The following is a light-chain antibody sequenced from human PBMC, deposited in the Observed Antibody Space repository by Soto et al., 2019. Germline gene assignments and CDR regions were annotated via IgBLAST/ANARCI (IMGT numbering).Light chain of an antibody. CDR3: QQYNSYSRT. V-gene: IGKV1-5*03. Sequence: DIQMTQSPSTLSASVGDRVTITCRARQSISSWLAWYQQKPGKAPKLLIYKASSLESGVPSRFSGSGSGTEFTLTISSLQPDDFATYSCQQYNSYSRTFGQGTKVEIK. CDR2: KAS. J-gene: IGKJ1*01. CDR1: QSISSW.